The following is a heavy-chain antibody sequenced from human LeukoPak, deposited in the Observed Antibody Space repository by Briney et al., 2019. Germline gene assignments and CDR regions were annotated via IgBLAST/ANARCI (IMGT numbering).Heavy chain of an antibody. CDR2: INPNSGGT. V-gene: IGHV1-2*02. J-gene: IGHJ4*02. D-gene: IGHD6-19*01. CDR1: GYTFTGYY. Sequence: GASVKVSCKASGYTFTGYYMHWVRQAPGQGLEWMGWINPNSGGTNYAQKFQGRVTMTRDTSISTAYMELSRLRSDDTAVYYCARARSGWYDYFDYWGQGTLVTVSS. CDR3: ARARSGWYDYFDY.